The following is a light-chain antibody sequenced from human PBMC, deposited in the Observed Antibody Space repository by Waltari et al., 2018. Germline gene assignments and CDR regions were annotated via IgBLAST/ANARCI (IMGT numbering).Light chain of an antibody. Sequence: EIVVTPAPGPLVLSPGERATLSCRARQSVGRYLAWYQQKPGQAPRLLIYDASTRATGIPDRFSGSGSGTDFSLTISRLESEDFAVYYCQKYVNLPATFGQGTKVEIK. V-gene: IGKV3-20*01. CDR2: DAS. J-gene: IGKJ1*01. CDR1: QSVGRY. CDR3: QKYVNLPAT.